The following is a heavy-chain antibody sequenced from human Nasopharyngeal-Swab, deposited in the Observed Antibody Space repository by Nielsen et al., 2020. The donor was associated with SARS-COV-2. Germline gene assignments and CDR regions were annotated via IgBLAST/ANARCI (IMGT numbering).Heavy chain of an antibody. CDR3: ARSGSYSDAFDI. CDR1: GYTFTGYY. J-gene: IGHJ3*02. Sequence: ASVKVSCKASGYTFTGYYMHWVRQAPGQGLEWMGRINPNSGGTNYAQKFQGRVTMTRDTSISTAYMELSRLRSDDMAVYYCARSGSYSDAFDIWGQGTMVTVSS. D-gene: IGHD1-26*01. V-gene: IGHV1-2*06. CDR2: INPNSGGT.